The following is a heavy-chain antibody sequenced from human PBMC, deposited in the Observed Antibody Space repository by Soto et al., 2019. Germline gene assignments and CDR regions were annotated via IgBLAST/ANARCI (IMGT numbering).Heavy chain of an antibody. V-gene: IGHV4-31*03. CDR3: ARTPYDYIWGSYRYDYFDY. Sequence: PSETLSLTCTVSGGSISSGGYYWSWIRQHPGKGLEWIGYIYYSGSTYYNPSLKSRVTISVDTSKNQFSLKLSSVTAADTAVYYCARTPYDYIWGSYRYDYFDYWGQGTLVTVSS. CDR1: GGSISSGGYY. CDR2: IYYSGST. J-gene: IGHJ4*02. D-gene: IGHD3-16*02.